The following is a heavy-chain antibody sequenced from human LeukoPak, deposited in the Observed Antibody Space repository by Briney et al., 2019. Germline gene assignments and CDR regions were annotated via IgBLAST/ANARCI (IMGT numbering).Heavy chain of an antibody. D-gene: IGHD3-22*01. Sequence: ASVKVPCKASGYTFTGYYMHWVRQAPGQGLEWMGWINPNSGGTNYAQKFQGRVTMTRDTSISTAYMELSRQRSDDTAVYYCASPLSYYDSSGYDYWGQGTLVTVSS. V-gene: IGHV1-2*02. CDR1: GYTFTGYY. CDR3: ASPLSYYDSSGYDY. J-gene: IGHJ4*02. CDR2: INPNSGGT.